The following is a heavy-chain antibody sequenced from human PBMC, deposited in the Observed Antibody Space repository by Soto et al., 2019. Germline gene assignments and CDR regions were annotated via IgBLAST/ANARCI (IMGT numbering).Heavy chain of an antibody. J-gene: IGHJ6*02. Sequence: QITLKESGPASLKPTQTLTLTCSFSGFSLSTEGVGVNWIRQPPGKALEWLALIYWDDDKRYSPSLKSRLTLTKDTSKNQVVLTLTNINPVDTGTYFCARSVRGVTMDVWGQGTAVTVSS. CDR1: GFSLSTEGVG. CDR3: ARSVRGVTMDV. V-gene: IGHV2-5*02. D-gene: IGHD3-10*01. CDR2: IYWDDDK.